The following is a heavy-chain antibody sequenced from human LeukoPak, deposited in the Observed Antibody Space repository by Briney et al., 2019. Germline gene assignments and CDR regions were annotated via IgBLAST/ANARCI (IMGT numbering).Heavy chain of an antibody. CDR1: GFTFSTYA. V-gene: IGHV3-23*01. CDR2: VSGSGGSS. J-gene: IGHJ4*02. Sequence: GGSLRLSCAASGFTFSTYAMSWVRQAPGKGLEWVSAVSGSGGSSYYADSVRGRFTISRDNSKNTLYLQMNSLRAEDTAVYYCAKECTSEGYFDYWGQGTLVTVSS. CDR3: AKECTSEGYFDY. D-gene: IGHD1-1*01.